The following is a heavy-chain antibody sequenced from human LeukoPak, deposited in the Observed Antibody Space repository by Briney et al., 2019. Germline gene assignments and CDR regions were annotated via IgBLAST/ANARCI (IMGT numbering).Heavy chain of an antibody. Sequence: GGSLRLSCAASGFTFSSYAMSWVRQAPGKGLGWVSAISGSGGSTHYADSVKGRFTISRDNSKNTLYLQMNSLRAEDTAVYYCAKDTNWGDGYFDYWGQGTLVTVSS. J-gene: IGHJ4*02. D-gene: IGHD3-16*01. CDR1: GFTFSSYA. CDR2: ISGSGGST. V-gene: IGHV3-23*01. CDR3: AKDTNWGDGYFDY.